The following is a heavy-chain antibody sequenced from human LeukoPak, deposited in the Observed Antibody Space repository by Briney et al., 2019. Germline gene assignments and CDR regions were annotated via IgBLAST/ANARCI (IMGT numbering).Heavy chain of an antibody. CDR3: ATLPNYDILTGYSSGY. CDR1: GFTFSSYA. V-gene: IGHV3-23*01. CDR2: ISGSGGST. D-gene: IGHD3-9*01. J-gene: IGHJ4*02. Sequence: GGSLRLSCAASGFTFSSYAMSWVRQAPGKGLEWVSAISGSGGSTYYADSVKGRFTISRDNSKSTLYLQMNSLRAEDTAVYYCATLPNYDILTGYSSGYWGQGTLVTVSS.